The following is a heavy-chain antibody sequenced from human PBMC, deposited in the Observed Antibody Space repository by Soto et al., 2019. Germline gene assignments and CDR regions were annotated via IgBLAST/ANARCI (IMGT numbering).Heavy chain of an antibody. J-gene: IGHJ6*02. V-gene: IGHV1-69*08. CDR3: AREWRGFRGYSGYALPYYYGMDV. D-gene: IGHD5-12*01. Sequence: QVQLVQSGAEVKKPGSSVKVSCKASGGTFSSYTISWVRQAPGQGLEWMGRIIPILGIANYAQKFQGRVTITADKSTSTVYMELSSLRSEDTAVYYCAREWRGFRGYSGYALPYYYGMDVWGQGTTVTVSS. CDR1: GGTFSSYT. CDR2: IIPILGIA.